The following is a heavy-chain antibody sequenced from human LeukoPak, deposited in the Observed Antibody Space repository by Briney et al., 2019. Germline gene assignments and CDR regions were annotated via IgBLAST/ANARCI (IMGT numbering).Heavy chain of an antibody. D-gene: IGHD5-18*01. V-gene: IGHV3-48*01. CDR2: ISSGSRTI. CDR1: GFTFSSYS. J-gene: IGHJ4*02. CDR3: AMQYSYGSYFDY. Sequence: GGSLRLSCAASGFTFSSYSMNWVRRAPGKGREWVSYISSGSRTIYYADSVKGRFTISRDNAKNSLYLQMNSLRAEDTAVYYCAMQYSYGSYFDYWGQGTLVTVSS.